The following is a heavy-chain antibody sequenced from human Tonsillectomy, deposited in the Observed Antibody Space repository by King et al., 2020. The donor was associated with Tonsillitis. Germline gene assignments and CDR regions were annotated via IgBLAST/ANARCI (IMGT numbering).Heavy chain of an antibody. CDR1: GYTFTSYD. CDR2: MNPNSGST. CDR3: AREVYDISGSNWFDP. Sequence: VQLVESGAEVKKPGASVKVSCKASGYTFTSYDINWVRQATGQGLEWMGWMNPNSGSTGYAQKFQGRVTMTRNTSISTAYMELSSLRSEDTAVYYCAREVYDISGSNWFDPWGQGTLVTVSS. D-gene: IGHD3-22*01. V-gene: IGHV1-8*01. J-gene: IGHJ5*02.